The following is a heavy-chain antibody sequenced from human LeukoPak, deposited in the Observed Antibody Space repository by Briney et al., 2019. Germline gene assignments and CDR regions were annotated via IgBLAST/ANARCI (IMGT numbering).Heavy chain of an antibody. CDR1: GFTFRTFG. CDR3: ARGGGLDV. V-gene: IGHV3-48*01. CDR2: LSGGRDVI. D-gene: IGHD3-16*01. J-gene: IGHJ6*02. Sequence: GGSLRLSCAASGFTFRTFGMNWLRQAPGKGLEWVSYLSGGRDVIYYAESVRGRFTISRDNVKNSLYLQMSNLRAEDTAVYFCARGGGLDVWGQGATVTVSS.